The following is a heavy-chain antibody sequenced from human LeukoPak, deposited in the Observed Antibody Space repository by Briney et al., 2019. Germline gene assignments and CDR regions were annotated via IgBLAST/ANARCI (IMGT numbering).Heavy chain of an antibody. Sequence: GGSLRLSCVDSVFSFTIYAMSWVREARGEGLECVSAISGSGGSTYYADSVRGRFTISRDNSKNTLYLQMNSLGAEDTAVDYCASRAAADLSWGQGTLVTVSS. J-gene: IGHJ4*02. D-gene: IGHD6-13*01. CDR2: ISGSGGST. CDR3: ASRAAADLS. V-gene: IGHV3-23*01. CDR1: VFSFTIYA.